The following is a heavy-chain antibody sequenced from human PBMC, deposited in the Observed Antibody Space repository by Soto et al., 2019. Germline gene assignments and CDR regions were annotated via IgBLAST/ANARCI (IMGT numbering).Heavy chain of an antibody. D-gene: IGHD4-17*01. CDR2: IYYSGST. CDR3: ARASAVTGFGLGFDP. Sequence: SETLSHSCTFSGGPITRDRYLWSWVRQQQGKGLEWIGYIYYSGSTYYNPSLKSRVTISVDTSKNQFSLKLSSVTAADTAVYYCARASAVTGFGLGFDPWGQGTLVTVS. CDR1: GGPITRDRYL. V-gene: IGHV4-31*03. J-gene: IGHJ5*02.